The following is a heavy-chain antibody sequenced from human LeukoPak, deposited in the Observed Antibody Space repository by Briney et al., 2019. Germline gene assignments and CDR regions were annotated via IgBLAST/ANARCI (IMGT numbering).Heavy chain of an antibody. CDR2: INSDGTST. Sequence: PGGSLRLSCAASGFTFSSYWMHWVRQAPGKGLVWVSRINSDGTSTTYADSVKGRFTISRDNAKNTLYLQMNSLRVEDTAVYYCARVGSSFGDYVQFDYWGQGTLVTVSS. CDR3: ARVGSSFGDYVQFDY. D-gene: IGHD4-17*01. V-gene: IGHV3-74*01. CDR1: GFTFSSYW. J-gene: IGHJ4*02.